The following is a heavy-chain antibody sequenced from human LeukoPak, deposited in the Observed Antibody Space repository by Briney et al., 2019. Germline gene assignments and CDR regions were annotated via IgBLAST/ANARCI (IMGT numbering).Heavy chain of an antibody. D-gene: IGHD2-15*01. Sequence: ASVKVSCKASGYTFNSYGIGWVRQMPGKGLEWMGIIYPGDSDTRYSPSFQGQVTISADKSISTAYLQWSSLKASDTAMYYCARPVGVAATDGMDVWGQGTTVTVSS. CDR2: IYPGDSDT. V-gene: IGHV5-51*01. CDR3: ARPVGVAATDGMDV. CDR1: GYTFNSYG. J-gene: IGHJ6*02.